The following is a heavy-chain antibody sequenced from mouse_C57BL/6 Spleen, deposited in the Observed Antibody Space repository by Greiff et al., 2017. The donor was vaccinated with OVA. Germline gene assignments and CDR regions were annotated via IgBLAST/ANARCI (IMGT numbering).Heavy chain of an antibody. CDR1: GYTFTSYW. Sequence: QVQLKESGTELVKPGASVKLSCKASGYTFTSYWMHWVKQRPGQGLEWIGNINPSNGGTNYNEKFKSKATLTVDKSSSTAYMQLSSLTSEDSAVYYCARDYGSMPYAMDYWGQGTSVTVSS. J-gene: IGHJ4*01. D-gene: IGHD1-1*01. V-gene: IGHV1-53*01. CDR3: ARDYGSMPYAMDY. CDR2: INPSNGGT.